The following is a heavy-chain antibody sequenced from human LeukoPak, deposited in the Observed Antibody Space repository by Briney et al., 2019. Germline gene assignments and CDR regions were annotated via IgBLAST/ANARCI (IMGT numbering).Heavy chain of an antibody. CDR2: TYYRSKWYN. CDR3: ARVVAAAGTGAFDI. D-gene: IGHD6-13*01. CDR1: GDSVSINSAA. V-gene: IGHV6-1*01. Sequence: SQTLSLPCAISGDSVSINSAAGNWIRQSPSRGLEWLGRTYYRSKWYNDYAVSAKSRITINPDTSKNQFSLQLNSVTPEDTAVYYCARVVAAAGTGAFDIWGHGTMVSVSS. J-gene: IGHJ3*02.